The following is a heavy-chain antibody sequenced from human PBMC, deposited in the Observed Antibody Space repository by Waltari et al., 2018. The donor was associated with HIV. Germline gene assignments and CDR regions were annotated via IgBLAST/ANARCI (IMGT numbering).Heavy chain of an antibody. D-gene: IGHD3-16*01. CDR3: AREEGGGNAYYYYGMDV. J-gene: IGHJ6*02. CDR1: GFTFSYYS. V-gene: IGHV3-48*01. CDR2: ISSSSSTI. Sequence: EVHLVESGGGLVQPGGSLSLSCAASGFTFSYYSMNWVRQAPGKGLECISYISSSSSTIFYADSVKGRFTISGDNAKNSLYLQLNSLRAEDTAVYYCAREEGGGNAYYYYGMDVWGQGTTVTVSS.